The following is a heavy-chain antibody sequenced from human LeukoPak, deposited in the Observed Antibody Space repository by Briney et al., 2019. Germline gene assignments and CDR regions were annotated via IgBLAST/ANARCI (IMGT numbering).Heavy chain of an antibody. Sequence: PGGSLRLSCAASGFTFSSYGMHWVRQAPGKGLEWVAFIRYDGSNKYYADSVKGRFTISRDNSKNTLYLQMNSLRAEDTAVYYCARDRGAIIDPTVPHGMDVWGQGTTVTVSS. J-gene: IGHJ6*02. CDR2: IRYDGSNK. V-gene: IGHV3-30*02. CDR1: GFTFSSYG. D-gene: IGHD2/OR15-2a*01. CDR3: ARDRGAIIDPTVPHGMDV.